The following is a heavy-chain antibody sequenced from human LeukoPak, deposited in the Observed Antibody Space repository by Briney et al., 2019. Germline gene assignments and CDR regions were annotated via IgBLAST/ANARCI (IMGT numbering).Heavy chain of an antibody. CDR1: GYTFTSYG. J-gene: IGHJ6*02. CDR2: ISAYNGNT. Sequence: ASVKVSCKASGYTFTSYGISWVRQAPGQGLEWMGWISAYNGNTNYAQELQGRVTMTTDTSTSTAYMELRSLRSDDTAVYYCARPSFHCSSTSCYTGYGMDAWGQGTTVTVSS. D-gene: IGHD2-2*02. V-gene: IGHV1-18*01. CDR3: ARPSFHCSSTSCYTGYGMDA.